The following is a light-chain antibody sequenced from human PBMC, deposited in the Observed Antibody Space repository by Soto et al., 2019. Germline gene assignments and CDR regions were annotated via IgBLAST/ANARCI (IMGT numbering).Light chain of an antibody. CDR3: SSYVTGGSHV. CDR2: DVT. J-gene: IGLJ1*01. Sequence: ALTQPASVSGPPGHSITISCTGTSSDIGGHNAVSWYQQYSGEAPRLLIYDVTSRAAGVSNRFSASKSGNTASLTISGLQAEDEADYYCSSYVTGGSHVLGPGTKVTVL. V-gene: IGLV2-14*01. CDR1: SSDIGGHNA.